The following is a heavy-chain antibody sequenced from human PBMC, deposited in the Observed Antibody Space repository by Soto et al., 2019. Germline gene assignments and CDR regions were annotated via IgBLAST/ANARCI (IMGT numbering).Heavy chain of an antibody. D-gene: IGHD2-2*01. Sequence: EVQLVESGGGLVKPGGSLRLSCAASGFTFSSYSMNWVRQAPGKGLEWVSSISSSSSYIYYADSVKGRFTISRDNAKNSLYLQMNSLRAEDTAVYYCARDPYCSSTSCYGWFDPWGQGTLVTVSS. CDR3: ARDPYCSSTSCYGWFDP. CDR2: ISSSSSYI. J-gene: IGHJ5*02. CDR1: GFTFSSYS. V-gene: IGHV3-21*01.